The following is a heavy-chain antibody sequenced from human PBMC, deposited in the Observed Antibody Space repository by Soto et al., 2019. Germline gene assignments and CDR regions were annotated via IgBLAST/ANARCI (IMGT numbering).Heavy chain of an antibody. CDR3: ASGRREPFDWLCSECAFDI. J-gene: IGHJ3*02. V-gene: IGHV1-18*01. CDR1: GYTFTSYG. CDR2: ISAYNGNT. Sequence: GASVKVSCKASGYTFTSYGISWVRQAPGQGLEWMGWISAYNGNTNYAQKLQGRVTMTTDTSTSTAYMELRSLRSDDTAVYYCASGRREPFDWLCSECAFDIWGQGTMVTVSS. D-gene: IGHD3-9*01.